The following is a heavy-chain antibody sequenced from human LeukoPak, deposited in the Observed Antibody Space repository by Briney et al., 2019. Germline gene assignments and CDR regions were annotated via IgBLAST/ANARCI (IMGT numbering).Heavy chain of an antibody. CDR1: GFTFKDYT. V-gene: IGHV3-7*01. J-gene: IGHJ6*03. CDR3: ARVLTGRLSAYYYYYMDV. CDR2: IKQDGSEK. D-gene: IGHD2-21*02. Sequence: GGSLRLSCAASGFTFKDYTMNWVRQAPGKGLEWVANIKQDGSEKYYVDSVKGRFTISRDNAKNSLYLQMNSLRAEDTAVYYCARVLTGRLSAYYYYYMDVWGKGTTVTVSS.